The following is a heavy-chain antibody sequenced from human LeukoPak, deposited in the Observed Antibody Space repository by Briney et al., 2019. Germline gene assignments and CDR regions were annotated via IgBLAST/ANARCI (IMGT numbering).Heavy chain of an antibody. CDR3: ARDLGYSSSWYGPKYYMDV. CDR1: GGSFNAYY. D-gene: IGHD6-13*01. V-gene: IGHV4-34*01. Sequence: SETLSLTCGVYGGSFNAYYWSWIRQPPGKGLEWIGGIYYSGSTYYSPSLKSRVTISVDTSKNQFSLKLSSVTAADTAVYYCARDLGYSSSWYGPKYYMDVWGKGTTVTVSS. J-gene: IGHJ6*03. CDR2: IYYSGST.